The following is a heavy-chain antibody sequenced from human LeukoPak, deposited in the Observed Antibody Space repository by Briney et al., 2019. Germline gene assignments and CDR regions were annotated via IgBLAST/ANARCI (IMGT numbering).Heavy chain of an antibody. D-gene: IGHD6-13*01. CDR3: ARREAAAFDY. J-gene: IGHJ4*02. CDR2: IYYSGST. CDR1: GGSISSSSYY. V-gene: IGHV4-61*05. Sequence: SETLSLTCTVSGGSISSSSYYWGWIRQPPGKGLEWIGYIYYSGSTNYNPSLKSRVTISVDTSKNQFSLKLSSVTAADTAVYYCARREAAAFDYWGQGTLVTVSS.